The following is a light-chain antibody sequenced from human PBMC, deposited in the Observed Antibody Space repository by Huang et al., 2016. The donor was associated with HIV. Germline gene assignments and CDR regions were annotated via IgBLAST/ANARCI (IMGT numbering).Light chain of an antibody. CDR2: GAS. V-gene: IGKV3-15*01. Sequence: EIIMTQSPATLSLSPGEGAALSCRANQSVATNLAWYLHRPGQGPRILIFGASTRAAGLPGSFSGSGSGTQFTLTVSGLQSEDFAVYYCQQYHNWPYTFGQGTKLEI. CDR3: QQYHNWPYT. J-gene: IGKJ2*01. CDR1: QSVATN.